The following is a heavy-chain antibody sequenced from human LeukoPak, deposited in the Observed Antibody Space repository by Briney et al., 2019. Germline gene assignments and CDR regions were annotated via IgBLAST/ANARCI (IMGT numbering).Heavy chain of an antibody. V-gene: IGHV3-49*03. Sequence: GGSLRLSCTASGFSFGDYTMNWFRQAPGKGPEWVGFIRSKVYGGTTEYAVSVKGRFTISRDDSKSIAYLQMDSLKTEDTAVYYCTRVPVLRYFHWSHHFDYWGQGTLVTVSS. J-gene: IGHJ4*02. CDR2: IRSKVYGGTT. CDR3: TRVPVLRYFHWSHHFDY. D-gene: IGHD3-9*01. CDR1: GFSFGDYT.